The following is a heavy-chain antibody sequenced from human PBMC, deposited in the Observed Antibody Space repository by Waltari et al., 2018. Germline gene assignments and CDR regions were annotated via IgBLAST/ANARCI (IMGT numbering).Heavy chain of an antibody. CDR2: VTPISGNS. J-gene: IGHJ4*02. V-gene: IGHV1-8*02. D-gene: IGHD1-1*01. CDR1: VSTFRSFD. CDR3: ARAIRNELISDF. Sequence: QVQLVQSGAEVKKPGASVRVSWKASVSTFRSFDISWVRQAPGQGLEWVGWVTPISGNSNSGQRFRGRVAMTTDSSVNTAHLELNSLTSEDTAVYYCARAIRNELISDFWGQGTLVAVSS.